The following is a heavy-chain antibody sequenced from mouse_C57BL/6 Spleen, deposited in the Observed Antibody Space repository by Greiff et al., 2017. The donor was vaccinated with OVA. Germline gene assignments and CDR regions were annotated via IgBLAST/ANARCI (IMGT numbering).Heavy chain of an antibody. CDR3: TTKAYGSRRDFDY. Sequence: EVQLQQSGAELVRPGASVKLSCTASGFNIKDDYMHWVKQRPEQGLEWIGWIDPENGDTEYASKFQGKATITADKSSNTAYLQLSSLTSEDTAVYYCTTKAYGSRRDFDYWGQGTTLTVSS. CDR2: IDPENGDT. CDR1: GFNIKDDY. V-gene: IGHV14-4*01. J-gene: IGHJ2*01. D-gene: IGHD1-1*01.